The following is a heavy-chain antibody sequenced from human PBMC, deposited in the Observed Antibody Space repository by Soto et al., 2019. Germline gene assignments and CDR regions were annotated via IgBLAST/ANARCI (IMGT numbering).Heavy chain of an antibody. CDR3: ARDCSSTSCYAYP. Sequence: QVQLVQSGAEVKKPGSSVKVSCKASGGTFSSYTISWVRQAPGQGLEWMGRIIPILGIANYAQKFQGRVTMTADKSTSTAYMELSSLRSEDTAVYYCARDCSSTSCYAYPWGQGTLVSVSS. CDR1: GGTFSSYT. J-gene: IGHJ5*02. D-gene: IGHD2-2*01. V-gene: IGHV1-69*08. CDR2: IIPILGIA.